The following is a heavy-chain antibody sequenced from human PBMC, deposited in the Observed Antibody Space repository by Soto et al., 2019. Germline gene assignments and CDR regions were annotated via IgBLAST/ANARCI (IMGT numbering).Heavy chain of an antibody. CDR2: ISGSGGST. D-gene: IGHD2-15*01. J-gene: IGHJ6*02. CDR3: AKGKATLVRYYGMDV. CDR1: GFTFSSYA. V-gene: IGHV3-23*01. Sequence: EVQLLESGGGLVQPGGSLRLSCAASGFTFSSYAMSWVRQAPGKGLEWVSAISGSGGSTYYADSVKGRFTISSANSKNTLYLQMNSLRAEDTAVYYCAKGKATLVRYYGMDVWGQGTTVTVSS.